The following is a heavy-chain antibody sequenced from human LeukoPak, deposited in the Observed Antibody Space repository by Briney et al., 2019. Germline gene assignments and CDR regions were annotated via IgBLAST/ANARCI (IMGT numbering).Heavy chain of an antibody. V-gene: IGHV3-74*01. D-gene: IGHD2-21*01. CDR3: ARDRSLINSDAFDI. CDR2: INSDGSST. J-gene: IGHJ3*02. CDR1: GFTFSSYW. Sequence: GGSLRLSCAASGFTFSSYWMNWVRQSPGKGLVWVSRINSDGSSTSYADSVKGRFTISRDNAKNTLYLQMNSLRAEDTAVYYCARDRSLINSDAFDIWGQGTMVTVSS.